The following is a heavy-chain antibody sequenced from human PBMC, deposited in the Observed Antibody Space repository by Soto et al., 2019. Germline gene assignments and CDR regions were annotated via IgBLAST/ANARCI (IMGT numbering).Heavy chain of an antibody. J-gene: IGHJ4*02. CDR2: ISSSSTYI. V-gene: IGHV3-21*01. D-gene: IGHD6-13*01. Sequence: EVQLAEFGGGLVKPGGSLTLSCAASGFTFSDYSMNWVRQAPGKGLVWVSSISSSSTYIYYADSVKGRFTISRDNAKNSLYLQMNSLRAEDTAVYYCARDRTGIAAAGSDYWGQGTLVTVSS. CDR1: GFTFSDYS. CDR3: ARDRTGIAAAGSDY.